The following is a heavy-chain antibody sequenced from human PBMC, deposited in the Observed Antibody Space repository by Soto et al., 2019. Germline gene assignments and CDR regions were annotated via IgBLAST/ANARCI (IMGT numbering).Heavy chain of an antibody. D-gene: IGHD3-10*01. CDR3: ARGIPGHYGFDI. Sequence: EAQLLESGGGFVQPGGSLRLSCAGSGFSFSSHWMHWVRQAPGKGLVWVSHMKGDGSTANYADSVKGRLTISRDNARNTVYLQMNSLRVDDTAVYYCARGIPGHYGFDIWGQGTMVTVSS. CDR1: GFSFSSHW. V-gene: IGHV3-74*01. CDR2: MKGDGSTA. J-gene: IGHJ3*02.